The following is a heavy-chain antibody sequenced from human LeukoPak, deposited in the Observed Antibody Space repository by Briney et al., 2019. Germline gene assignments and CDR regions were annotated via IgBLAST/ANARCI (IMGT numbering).Heavy chain of an antibody. Sequence: GASVKVSCKASGYTFTSYGISWVRQAPGQGLEWMGWINPNSGGTNYAQKFQGRVTMTRDTSISTAYMELSRLRSDDTAVYYCARVFYCSGGSCYEQGTVDYWGQGTLVTVSS. J-gene: IGHJ4*02. V-gene: IGHV1-2*02. CDR2: INPNSGGT. CDR3: ARVFYCSGGSCYEQGTVDY. D-gene: IGHD2-15*01. CDR1: GYTFTSYG.